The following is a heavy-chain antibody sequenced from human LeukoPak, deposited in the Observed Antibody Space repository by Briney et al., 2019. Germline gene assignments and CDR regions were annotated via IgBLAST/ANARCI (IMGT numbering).Heavy chain of an antibody. CDR3: TTDVYRRFRNYDSSGYFPDY. CDR1: GFTFSNAW. D-gene: IGHD3-22*01. Sequence: GGSLRLSCAASGFTFSNAWMSWVRQAPGKGLEWVGRIKSKTDGGTTDYAAPVKGRFTISRDDSKNTLYLQMNSLKTEDTAVYYCTTDVYRRFRNYDSSGYFPDYWGQGTLVTVSS. CDR2: IKSKTDGGTT. J-gene: IGHJ4*02. V-gene: IGHV3-15*01.